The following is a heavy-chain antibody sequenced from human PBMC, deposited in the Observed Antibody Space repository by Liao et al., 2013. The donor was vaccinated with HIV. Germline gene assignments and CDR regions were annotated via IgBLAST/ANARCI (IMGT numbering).Heavy chain of an antibody. J-gene: IGHJ4*02. Sequence: QLQLQESGPGLVKPSETLSLTCTVSGGSISSSTSYWGWIRQPPGKGLEWIGSIYYSGSTYYNPSLKSRVTISVDTSKNQFSLKLSSVTAADTAVYYCATYYDFWSGLDYWGQGTLVTVSS. V-gene: IGHV4-39*07. D-gene: IGHD3-3*01. CDR1: GGSISSSTSY. CDR2: IYYSGST. CDR3: ATYYDFWSGLDY.